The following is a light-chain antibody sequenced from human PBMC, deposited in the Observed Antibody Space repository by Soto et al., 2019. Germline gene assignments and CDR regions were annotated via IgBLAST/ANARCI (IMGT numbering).Light chain of an antibody. CDR2: GAS. J-gene: IGKJ1*01. CDR3: QQYKSYWT. Sequence: ELVLTQSPGTLSLSPGERATLSCRASQSVSSSFLAWYQQKPGQAPRLLIYGASTRATGIPARFSGSGSGTEFTLTINSLQPDDFATYYCQQYKSYWTFGQGTKVDI. CDR1: QSVSSSF. V-gene: IGKV3-20*01.